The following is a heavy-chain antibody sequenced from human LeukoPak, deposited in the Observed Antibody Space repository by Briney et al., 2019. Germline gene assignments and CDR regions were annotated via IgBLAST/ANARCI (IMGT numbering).Heavy chain of an antibody. Sequence: PGGSLRLSCAASGFIFSTCWMSWVRQAPGKGLEWVASINPDGSAKYYVDSAKGRFTISRDNAENSLYLQMSSLRAEDTAVYYCARLFGTVTTYDYWGQGTLVAVSS. V-gene: IGHV3-7*01. CDR2: INPDGSAK. D-gene: IGHD4-17*01. J-gene: IGHJ4*02. CDR1: GFIFSTCW. CDR3: ARLFGTVTTYDY.